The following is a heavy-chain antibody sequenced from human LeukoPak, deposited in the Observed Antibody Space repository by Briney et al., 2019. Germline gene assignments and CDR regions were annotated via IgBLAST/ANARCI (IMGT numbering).Heavy chain of an antibody. CDR3: AVLNGDWDE. Sequence: ASVKVSCKASGGTFSSYAISWVRQAPGQRLEWMGMIKPSGGSTSYAQKFQGRVTMTRDMSTSTVYMELSSLRSEDTAVYYCAVLNGDWDEWGQGTLVTVSS. CDR1: GGTFSSYA. V-gene: IGHV1-46*01. J-gene: IGHJ4*02. CDR2: IKPSGGST. D-gene: IGHD4-17*01.